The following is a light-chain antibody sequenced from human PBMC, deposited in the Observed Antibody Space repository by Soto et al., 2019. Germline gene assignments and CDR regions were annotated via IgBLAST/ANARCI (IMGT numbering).Light chain of an antibody. Sequence: DIVLTQSPATLSLSPGARVTLSCRASQTVGRSLSWYHHSPGQGPRPLFYDASNRATGVPARFSGSGSETDFTLTISSLEPEDFAVYYCQQRLHWPITFGQGTRLEIK. CDR1: QTVGRS. CDR3: QQRLHWPIT. V-gene: IGKV3-11*01. CDR2: DAS. J-gene: IGKJ5*01.